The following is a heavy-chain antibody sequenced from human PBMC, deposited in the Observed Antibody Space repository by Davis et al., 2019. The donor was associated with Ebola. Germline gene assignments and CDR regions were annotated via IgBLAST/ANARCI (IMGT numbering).Heavy chain of an antibody. CDR3: AKVVGYCSGGSCYSWWFDP. Sequence: PGGSLRLSCAASGFTFSSYAMSWVRQAPGKGLEWVSAISGSGGSTYYADSVKGRFTISRDNSKNTLYLQMNSLRAEDTAVYYCAKVVGYCSGGSCYSWWFDPWGQGTLVTVSS. CDR2: ISGSGGST. J-gene: IGHJ5*02. D-gene: IGHD2-15*01. CDR1: GFTFSSYA. V-gene: IGHV3-23*01.